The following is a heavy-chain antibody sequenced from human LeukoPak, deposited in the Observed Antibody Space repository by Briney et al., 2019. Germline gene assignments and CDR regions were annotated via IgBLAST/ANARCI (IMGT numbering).Heavy chain of an antibody. V-gene: IGHV4-34*01. CDR2: INHSGST. Sequence: PSETLSLNCAVYGGSFSGYYWSWIRQPPGKGLEWIGEINHSGSTNYNPSLKSRVTISVDTSKNQFSLKLSSVTAADTAVYYCASLEPPYYYDSSGPAEGMDVWGQGTTVTVSS. CDR3: ASLEPPYYYDSSGPAEGMDV. D-gene: IGHD3-22*01. CDR1: GGSFSGYY. J-gene: IGHJ6*02.